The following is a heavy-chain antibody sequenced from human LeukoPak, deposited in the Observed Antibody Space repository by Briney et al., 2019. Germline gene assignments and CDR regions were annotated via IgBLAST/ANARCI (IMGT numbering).Heavy chain of an antibody. V-gene: IGHV1-18*01. CDR1: GYTFTSYG. CDR3: ARDPTTQTFDY. J-gene: IGHJ4*02. D-gene: IGHD4-11*01. Sequence: ASVKVSCKASGYTFTSYGISWVRQAPGQGLEWMGWISTYNGNTNYAQKLQGRVTMTTDASTTTAYMELRSLTSDDTAVYYCARDPTTQTFDYWGQGTLVTVSS. CDR2: ISTYNGNT.